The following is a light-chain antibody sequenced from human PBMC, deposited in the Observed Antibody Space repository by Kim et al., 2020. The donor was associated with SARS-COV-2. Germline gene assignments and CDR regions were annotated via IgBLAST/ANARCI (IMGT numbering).Light chain of an antibody. CDR3: QETYIALT. CDR1: QSISTY. Sequence: AASVGDRDNITCRASQSISTYLNWYQKKPGKAPKRLIYAASSLQSGVPSRFTGSGSGTDFTLTISSLQPEDFATYYCQETYIALTFGGGTKAEIK. V-gene: IGKV1-39*01. J-gene: IGKJ4*01. CDR2: AAS.